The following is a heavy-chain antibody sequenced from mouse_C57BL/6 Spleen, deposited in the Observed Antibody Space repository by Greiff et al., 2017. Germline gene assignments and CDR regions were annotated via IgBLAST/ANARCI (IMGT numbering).Heavy chain of an antibody. D-gene: IGHD2-4*01. CDR3: AREMITTSYYYAMDY. J-gene: IGHJ4*01. CDR2: ISDGGSYT. Sequence: EVKLMESGGGLVKPGGSLKLSCAASGFTFSSYAMSWVRQTPEKRLEWVATISDGGSYTYYPDNVKGRFTISRDNAKNNLDLQMSHLKSEDTAMYYCAREMITTSYYYAMDYWGQGTSVTVSS. CDR1: GFTFSSYA. V-gene: IGHV5-4*01.